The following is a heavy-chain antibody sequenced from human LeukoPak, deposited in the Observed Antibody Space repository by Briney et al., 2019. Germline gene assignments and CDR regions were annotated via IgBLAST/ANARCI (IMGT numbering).Heavy chain of an antibody. CDR3: ARDLYGGYAFDI. D-gene: IGHD2/OR15-2a*01. J-gene: IGHJ3*02. CDR2: ISGSGGST. Sequence: GGSLRLSCAASGFTFSSYAMSWVRQAPGKGLEWVSAISGSGGSTYYADSVKGRFTISRDNSKDTLYLQMNSLRAEDTAVYYCARDLYGGYAFDIWGQGTMVTVSS. CDR1: GFTFSSYA. V-gene: IGHV3-23*01.